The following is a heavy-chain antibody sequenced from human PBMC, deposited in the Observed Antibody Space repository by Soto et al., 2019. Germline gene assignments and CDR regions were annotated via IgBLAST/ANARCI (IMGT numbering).Heavy chain of an antibody. V-gene: IGHV3-66*01. CDR3: ARELVYSSPYFDY. J-gene: IGHJ4*02. Sequence: GGSLRLSCAASGFTVSSNYMSWVRQAPGKGLEWVSVIYSGGSTYYADSMKGRFTISRDNSKNTQYLQMNSLRAEDTAVYYCARELVYSSPYFDYWGQGTLVTVSS. CDR1: GFTVSSNY. CDR2: IYSGGST. D-gene: IGHD6-13*01.